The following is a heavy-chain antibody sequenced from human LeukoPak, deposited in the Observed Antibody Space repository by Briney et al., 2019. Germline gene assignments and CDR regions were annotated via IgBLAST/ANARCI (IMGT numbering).Heavy chain of an antibody. J-gene: IGHJ4*02. Sequence: SETLSLTCAVYGGSFSGYYWSWIRQPPGKGLEWIGEINHSGSTNYNPSLKSRVTISVDTSKNQFSLKLSTVTAADTAVYYCARGVTPDYWGQGTLVTVSS. CDR1: GGSFSGYY. CDR2: INHSGST. CDR3: ARGVTPDY. V-gene: IGHV4-34*01. D-gene: IGHD2-21*02.